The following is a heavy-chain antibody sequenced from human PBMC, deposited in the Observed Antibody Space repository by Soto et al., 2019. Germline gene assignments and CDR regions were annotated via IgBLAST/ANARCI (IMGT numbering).Heavy chain of an antibody. D-gene: IGHD4-17*01. CDR2: INPNSGGT. V-gene: IGHV1-2*04. J-gene: IGHJ6*02. Sequence: ASVKVSCKASGYTFTGYYMHWVRQAPGQGLEWMGWINPNSGGTNYAQKFQGWVTMTRGTSISTAYMELSRLGSVDTAVYYCARATVRAPKYGMAGWGQGTKVTV. CDR3: ARATVRAPKYGMAG. CDR1: GYTFTGYY.